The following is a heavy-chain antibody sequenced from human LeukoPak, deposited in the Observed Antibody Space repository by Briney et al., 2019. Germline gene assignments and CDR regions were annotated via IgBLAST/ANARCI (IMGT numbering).Heavy chain of an antibody. CDR2: IYYSGST. CDR3: ARRKAARNFDY. Sequence: SETLSLTCTVSGGSISSSSYYWGWIRQPPGKGLEWIGSIYYSGSTYYNPSLKSRVTISVDTSKNQFSLKLSSVTAADTAAYYCARRKAARNFDYWGQGTLVTVSS. V-gene: IGHV4-39*01. CDR1: GGSISSSSYY. J-gene: IGHJ4*02. D-gene: IGHD6-6*01.